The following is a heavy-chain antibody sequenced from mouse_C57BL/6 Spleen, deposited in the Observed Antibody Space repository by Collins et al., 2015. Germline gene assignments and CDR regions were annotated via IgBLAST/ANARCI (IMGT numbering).Heavy chain of an antibody. D-gene: IGHD1-1*01. V-gene: IGHV8-8*01. J-gene: IGHJ2*01. CDR3: ARIEYGGTTVVFDY. CDR2: IWWDDDK. Sequence: QVTLKESGPGILQPSQTLSLTCSFSGFSLSTFGMGVGWIRQPSGKGLEWLAHIWWDDDKYYNPALKSRLTISKDTSKNQVFLKIANVDTADTAIYYCARIEYGGTTVVFDYWGQGTTLTVSS. CDR1: GFSLSTFGMG.